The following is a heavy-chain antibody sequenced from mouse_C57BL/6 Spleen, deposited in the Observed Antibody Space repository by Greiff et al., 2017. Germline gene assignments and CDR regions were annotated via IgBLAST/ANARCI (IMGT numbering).Heavy chain of an antibody. V-gene: IGHV5-9-1*02. CDR1: GFTFSSYA. CDR3: TRDRGSYDYTGGFDY. CDR2: ISSGGDYI. Sequence: VKLVESGEGLVKPGGSLKLSCAASGFTFSSYAMSWVRQTPEKRLEWVAYISSGGDYIYYADTVKGRFTISRDNARNTLYLQMSSLKSEDTAMYYCTRDRGSYDYTGGFDYWGQGTTLTVSS. J-gene: IGHJ2*01. D-gene: IGHD2-4*01.